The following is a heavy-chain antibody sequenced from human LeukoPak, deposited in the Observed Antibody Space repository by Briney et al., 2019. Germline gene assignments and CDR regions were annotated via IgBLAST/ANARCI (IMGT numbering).Heavy chain of an antibody. CDR2: ISGSGGST. V-gene: IGHV3-23*01. Sequence: GGSLRLSCAASGFTLSSYAMSWVRQAPGRGLEWVSAISGSGGSTYYADSVKGRFTISRDNSKNTLYLQMNSLRAEDTAVYYCAKGYCSGGSCYCFDPWGQGTLVTVSS. CDR3: AKGYCSGGSCYCFDP. J-gene: IGHJ5*02. CDR1: GFTLSSYA. D-gene: IGHD2-15*01.